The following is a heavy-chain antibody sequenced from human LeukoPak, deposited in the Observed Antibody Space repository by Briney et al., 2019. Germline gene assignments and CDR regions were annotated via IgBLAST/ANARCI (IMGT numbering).Heavy chain of an antibody. CDR2: LKSDGSST. J-gene: IGHJ4*02. V-gene: IGHV3-74*01. Sequence: GGSLRLPCAASGFTFSSYSMHWVRQAPGKGLMWVSRLKSDGSSTGYADSVKGRFTISKDNAKNTVYLQMNSLRAEDTAVYYCVSFYETYWGRGTLVTVSS. CDR1: GFTFSSYS. CDR3: VSFYETY. D-gene: IGHD2/OR15-2a*01.